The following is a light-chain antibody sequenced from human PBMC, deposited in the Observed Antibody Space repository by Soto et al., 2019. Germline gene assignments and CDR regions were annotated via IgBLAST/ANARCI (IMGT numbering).Light chain of an antibody. V-gene: IGKV1-39*01. J-gene: IGKJ2*01. CDR2: AAS. Sequence: DIQMTQSPSSLSASVGDRVTITCRASQNIRNYLNWYQQRPGKTPNLLVYAASNLRGGVPSRYSGSGSGTVFTLTINRLQPEDFAAYFCQKIHNSSSYNFGQGTK. CDR3: QKIHNSSSYN. CDR1: QNIRNY.